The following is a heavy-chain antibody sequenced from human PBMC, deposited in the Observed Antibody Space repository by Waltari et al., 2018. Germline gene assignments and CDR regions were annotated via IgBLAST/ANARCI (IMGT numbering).Heavy chain of an antibody. V-gene: IGHV4-39*02. Sequence: QLQLQESGPGLVKPSETLSLTCPVSGGSLSSSRYYWGWFRQPPGKGLEWMGRSEDRGSTYYNPSLKSRVTISVDTSKNQFSLKLSAGTAADTAVYYCARDLDGMDVWGQGTTVTVSS. CDR2: SEDRGST. CDR1: GGSLSSSRYY. CDR3: ARDLDGMDV. J-gene: IGHJ6*02.